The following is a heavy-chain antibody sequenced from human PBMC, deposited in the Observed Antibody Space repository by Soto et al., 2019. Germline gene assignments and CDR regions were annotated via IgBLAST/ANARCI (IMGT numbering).Heavy chain of an antibody. CDR2: ISAYNGDK. D-gene: IGHD3-9*01. CDR1: GYTFINYG. CDR3: ARDGPNISAVGDV. Sequence: ASVKVSCKASGYTFINYGVSWVRQAPGQGLEWMGWISAYNGDKKYAQNVQGRGTLTTDTSTRTAYMEMRTLRSDDTALYYCARDGPNISAVGDVWGQGTTVTVSS. V-gene: IGHV1-18*01. J-gene: IGHJ6*02.